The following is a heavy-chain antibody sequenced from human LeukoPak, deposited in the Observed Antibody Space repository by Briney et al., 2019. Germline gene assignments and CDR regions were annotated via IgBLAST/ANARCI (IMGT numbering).Heavy chain of an antibody. Sequence: PGGSLRLSCAASGFTFSDYGIHWIRQAPGKGLEWVAFMRPHGGNNYYSDSVKGRFNISRDISKNTLYLQIDSLRPKDTDAAFCAKDKAGTWCFDYWGPGTLVTVSS. D-gene: IGHD2-8*02. V-gene: IGHV3-30*02. CDR1: GFTFSDYG. J-gene: IGHJ4*02. CDR3: AKDKAGTWCFDY. CDR2: MRPHGGNN.